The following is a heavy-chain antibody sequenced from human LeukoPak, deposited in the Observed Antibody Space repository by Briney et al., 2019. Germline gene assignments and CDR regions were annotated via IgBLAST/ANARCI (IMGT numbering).Heavy chain of an antibody. Sequence: SQTLSLTCTVSGGSISSGDYYWSWIRQPPGKGQEWIGYIYYSGSTYYNPSLKSRVTISVDTSKNQFSLKLSSVTAADTAVYYCARVPDRGYYYYYMDVWGKGTTVTVSS. CDR1: GGSISSGDYY. V-gene: IGHV4-30-4*08. CDR2: IYYSGST. J-gene: IGHJ6*03. D-gene: IGHD3-10*01. CDR3: ARVPDRGYYYYYMDV.